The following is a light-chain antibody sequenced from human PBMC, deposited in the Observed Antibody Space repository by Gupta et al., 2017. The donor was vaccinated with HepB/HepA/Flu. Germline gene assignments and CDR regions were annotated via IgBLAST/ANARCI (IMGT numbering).Light chain of an antibody. J-gene: IGLJ1*01. CDR3: SSYAGGNTYV. Sequence: QSDLSQPRSVSGSPGQSVTISCSGTTSDIGLYTYISWFQHRPGERPTLLIYDVVKRPAGVPDRFSGSKSGVTASLTISGLQADDEADYYCSSYAGGNTYVFGSGTTVTVL. CDR1: TSDIGLYTY. V-gene: IGLV2-11*01. CDR2: DVV.